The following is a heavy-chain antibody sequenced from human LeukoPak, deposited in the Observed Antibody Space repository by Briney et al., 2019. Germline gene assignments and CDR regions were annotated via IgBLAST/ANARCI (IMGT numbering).Heavy chain of an antibody. J-gene: IGHJ3*01. CDR3: ATAVAQTHAFDF. CDR2: IYPGDSDT. D-gene: IGHD4-23*01. V-gene: IGHV5-51*01. Sequence: GESLKISCKGSGYTFTNSWIVWVRQMPGEGLEWMGIIYPGDSDTRYSPSFQGQVTISADKSINTAYVQWSSLKASDSAIYYCATAVAQTHAFDFWGQGTVVTVSS. CDR1: GYTFTNSW.